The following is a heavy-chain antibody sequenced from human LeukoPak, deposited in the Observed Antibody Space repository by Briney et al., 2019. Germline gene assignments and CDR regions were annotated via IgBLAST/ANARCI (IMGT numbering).Heavy chain of an antibody. CDR2: IVVGSGNT. Sequence: ASVKVSCKASGFTFTSSAMQWVRQARGQRLEWIGWIVVGSGNTNYAQKFQERVTITRDISTSTAYMELSSLRSEDTAVYYCATDPSPYYYDSSGYMDWGQGTLVTVSS. V-gene: IGHV1-58*02. CDR3: ATDPSPYYYDSSGYMD. J-gene: IGHJ4*02. CDR1: GFTFTSSA. D-gene: IGHD3-22*01.